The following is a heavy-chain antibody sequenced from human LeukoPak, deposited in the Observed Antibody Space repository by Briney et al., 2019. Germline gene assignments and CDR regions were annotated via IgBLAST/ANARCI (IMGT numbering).Heavy chain of an antibody. D-gene: IGHD6-13*01. CDR1: GSTFSSYW. J-gene: IGHJ6*02. V-gene: IGHV3-74*01. CDR3: AREGIAAAGPANFYYYYGMDV. CDR2: INSDGSST. Sequence: GGSLRLSCAASGSTFSSYWMHWVRHAPGKGLVWVSRINSDGSSTSYADSVKGRFTISRDNAKNTLYLQMNSLRAEDTAVYYCAREGIAAAGPANFYYYYGMDVWGQGTTVTVSS.